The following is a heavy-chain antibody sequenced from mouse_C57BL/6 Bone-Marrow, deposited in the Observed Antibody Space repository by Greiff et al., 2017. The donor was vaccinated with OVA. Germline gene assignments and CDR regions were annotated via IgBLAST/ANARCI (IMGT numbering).Heavy chain of an antibody. CDR2: IYPGGGYT. J-gene: IGHJ2*01. CDR1: GYTFTNYW. Sequence: QVLLQQSGAELVRPGTSVKMSCKASGYTFTNYWIGWAKQRPGHGLEWIGDIYPGGGYTNYNEKFKGKATLTADKSSSTAYMQFSSLTSEDSAIYYCARFSNWALDYWGQGTTLTVSS. CDR3: ARFSNWALDY. D-gene: IGHD4-1*01. V-gene: IGHV1-63*01.